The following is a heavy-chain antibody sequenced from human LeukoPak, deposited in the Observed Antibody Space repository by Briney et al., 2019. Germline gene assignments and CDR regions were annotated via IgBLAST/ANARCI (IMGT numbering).Heavy chain of an antibody. D-gene: IGHD3-22*01. CDR3: ARDRRTYYYDSSGF. CDR1: GFTFSDYY. V-gene: IGHV3-11*04. CDR2: ISSSGSTI. J-gene: IGHJ4*02. Sequence: GGSLRLSRAASGFTFSDYYMSWIRQAPGKGLEWVSYISSSGSTIYYADSVKGRFTISRDNAKNSLYLQMNSLRAEDTAVYYCARDRRTYYYDSSGFWGQGTLVTVSS.